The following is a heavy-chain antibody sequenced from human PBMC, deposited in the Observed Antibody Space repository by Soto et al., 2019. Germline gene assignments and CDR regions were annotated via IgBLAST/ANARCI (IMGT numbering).Heavy chain of an antibody. CDR3: ARLLPRAVAGFDP. J-gene: IGHJ5*02. Sequence: ASVKVSCKASGYTSTSYAMHWVRQAPGQRLEWMGWINAGNGNTKYSQKFQGRVTITRDTSASTAYMELSSLRSEDTAVYYCARLLPRAVAGFDPWGQGTLVTVSS. D-gene: IGHD6-19*01. V-gene: IGHV1-3*01. CDR1: GYTSTSYA. CDR2: INAGNGNT.